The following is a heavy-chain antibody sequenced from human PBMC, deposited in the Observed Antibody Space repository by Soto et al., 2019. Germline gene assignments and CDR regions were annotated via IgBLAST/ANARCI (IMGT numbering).Heavy chain of an antibody. CDR1: GFTFSSYG. CDR3: ARLAVAGTLYYYGMDV. J-gene: IGHJ6*02. D-gene: IGHD6-19*01. Sequence: QVQLVESGGGVVQPGRSLRLSCAASGFTFSSYGMHWVRQAPGKGLEWVAVIWYDGSNKYYADSVKGRFTISRDNSKNTLYLQMNSLRAEDTAVYYCARLAVAGTLYYYGMDVWGQGTTVTVSS. V-gene: IGHV3-33*01. CDR2: IWYDGSNK.